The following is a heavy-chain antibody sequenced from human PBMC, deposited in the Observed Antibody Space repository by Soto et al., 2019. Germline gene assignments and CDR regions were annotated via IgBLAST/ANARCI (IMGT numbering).Heavy chain of an antibody. D-gene: IGHD3-10*01. V-gene: IGHV3-48*02. CDR2: ISSSSSTI. CDR3: ARGVHILLWFGELLDY. J-gene: IGHJ4*02. CDR1: GFTFSSYS. Sequence: EVQLVESGGGLVQPGGSLRLSCAASGFTFSSYSMNWVRQAPGKGLEWVSYISSSSSTIYYADSVKGRFTISRDNAKNSLYLQMNSLRDEDTAVYYCARGVHILLWFGELLDYWGQGTLVTVSS.